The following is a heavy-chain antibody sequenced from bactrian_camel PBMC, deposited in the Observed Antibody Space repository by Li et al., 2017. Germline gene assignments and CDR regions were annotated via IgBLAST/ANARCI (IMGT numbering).Heavy chain of an antibody. CDR3: VRDLGLRVGTLIT. CDR1: GFTFSRYG. Sequence: DVQLVESGGGLVQPGGSLRLSCEGSGFTFSRYGMSWVRQAPGKGLEWVSTNNAAGSSTYYAESVKGRFTISRDNAKNTVYLQMNSVKPEDTAVYYCVRDLGLRVGTLITGARGPRSPSP. V-gene: IGHV3S40*01. J-gene: IGHJ6*01. CDR2: NNAAGSST. D-gene: IGHD5*01.